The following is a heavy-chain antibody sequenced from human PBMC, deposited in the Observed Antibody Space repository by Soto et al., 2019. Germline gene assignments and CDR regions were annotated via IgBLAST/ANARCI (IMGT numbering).Heavy chain of an antibody. CDR1: GFTFSSYS. CDR2: ISSSSSYI. Sequence: PGGSVRLSCAASGFTFSSYSMNWVRQAPGKGLEWVSSISSSSSYIYYADSVKGRFTISRDNAKNSLYLQMNSLRAEDTAVYYCARDKGTAMVSYYYGMDVWGQGTTVTVSS. CDR3: ARDKGTAMVSYYYGMDV. V-gene: IGHV3-21*01. D-gene: IGHD5-18*01. J-gene: IGHJ6*02.